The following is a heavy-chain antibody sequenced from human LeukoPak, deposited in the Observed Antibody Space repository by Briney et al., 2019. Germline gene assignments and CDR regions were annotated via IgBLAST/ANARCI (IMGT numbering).Heavy chain of an antibody. J-gene: IGHJ4*02. CDR1: GYTLTELS. CDR2: SDPEDGET. CDR3: ATEWYSSSSPYFDY. Sequence: GASVKVSCKVSGYTLTELSMHWVRQAPGKGLEWMRGSDPEDGETIYAQKFQGRVTMTEDTSTDTAYMELSSLRSEDTAAYYCATEWYSSSSPYFDYWGQGTLVTVSS. D-gene: IGHD6-6*01. V-gene: IGHV1-24*01.